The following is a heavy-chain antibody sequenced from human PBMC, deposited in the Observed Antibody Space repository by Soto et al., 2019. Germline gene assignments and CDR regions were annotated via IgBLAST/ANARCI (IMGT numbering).Heavy chain of an antibody. CDR2: IYSDGTT. Sequence: EVHLVETGGDLILPGGSLRLSCSTSVFNVSSSYMSWVRQAPGKGLEWVSSIYSDGTTDYADSVKGRFTISSDSSSNMVFLQIKGLRGEDTAVYYCARDCFSGGHYAHWGQGSLVTVSS. CDR3: ARDCFSGGHYAH. J-gene: IGHJ4*02. CDR1: VFNVSSSY. V-gene: IGHV3-53*02. D-gene: IGHD1-26*01.